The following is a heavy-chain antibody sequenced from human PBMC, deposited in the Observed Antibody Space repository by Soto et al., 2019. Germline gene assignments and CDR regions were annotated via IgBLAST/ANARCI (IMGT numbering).Heavy chain of an antibody. CDR1: GYALNRNR. CDR3: ARDRGWLQSNWFDP. Sequence: ASVAVSCKASGYALNRNRIIWGRRALVQGLEWMGWISAYNGNTNYAQKLQGRVTMTTDTSTSTAYMELRSLRSDDTAVYYCARDRGWLQSNWFDPWGQATLVTV. CDR2: ISAYNGNT. J-gene: IGHJ5*02. D-gene: IGHD4-4*01. V-gene: IGHV1-18*04.